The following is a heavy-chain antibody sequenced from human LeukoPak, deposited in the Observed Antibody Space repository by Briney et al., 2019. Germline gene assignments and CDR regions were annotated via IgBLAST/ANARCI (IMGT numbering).Heavy chain of an antibody. CDR1: GYSFPDYW. CDR2: FYPGDSDT. Sequence: TGESLKISCKGSGYSFPDYWIGWWRQMPGKGLKWRGIFYPGDSDTRYSPSFQGQVTISADKSFSPSYLQWSTLKASDTAMYYCARADQLKWFGYPRRPYYYGLDVWGQGTTVTVSS. J-gene: IGHJ6*02. V-gene: IGHV5-51*01. CDR3: ARADQLKWFGYPRRPYYYGLDV. D-gene: IGHD3-10*01.